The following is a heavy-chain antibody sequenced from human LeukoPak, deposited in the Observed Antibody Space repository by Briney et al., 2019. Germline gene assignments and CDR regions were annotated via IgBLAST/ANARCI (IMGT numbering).Heavy chain of an antibody. D-gene: IGHD6-6*01. Sequence: GGSLRLSCAASGFTVSDNYMSWVRQAPGKGLEWVSIIYSGGTTDFADSVKGRFTISRDISKNTLSLQLSSLRPEDTAVYYCAKLVSSSYYMDVWGKGTTVTVSS. J-gene: IGHJ6*03. CDR3: AKLVSSSYYMDV. CDR1: GFTVSDNY. CDR2: IYSGGTT. V-gene: IGHV3-53*01.